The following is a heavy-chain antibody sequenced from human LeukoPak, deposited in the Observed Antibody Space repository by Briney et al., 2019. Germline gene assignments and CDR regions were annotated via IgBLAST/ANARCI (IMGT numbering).Heavy chain of an antibody. J-gene: IGHJ6*03. CDR3: AREPYGSGSFRTDYYYMDV. V-gene: IGHV1-2*02. CDR2: INPNSGGT. D-gene: IGHD3-10*01. Sequence: ASVKVSCKASGYTFTSYYMHWVRQAPGQGLEWMGWINPNSGGTNYAQKFQGRVTMTRDTSISTAYMELSGLRSDDTAVYYCAREPYGSGSFRTDYYYMDVWGKGTTVTISS. CDR1: GYTFTSYY.